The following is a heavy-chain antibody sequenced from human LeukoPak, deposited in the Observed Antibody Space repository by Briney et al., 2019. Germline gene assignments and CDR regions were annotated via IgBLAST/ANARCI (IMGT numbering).Heavy chain of an antibody. V-gene: IGHV3-21*01. D-gene: IGHD6-13*01. CDR3: ARDRTPLSGVAATGTTSDS. J-gene: IGHJ5*01. CDR2: ISSSSSYT. Sequence: GGSLRLSCAASGFTFSSYGLNWVRQAPGKGLEWVSSISSSSSYTYYADSVKGRFTISRDNAKNSLYLQMNSLRAEDTAVYYCARDRTPLSGVAATGTTSDSWGQGTLVTVSS. CDR1: GFTFSSYG.